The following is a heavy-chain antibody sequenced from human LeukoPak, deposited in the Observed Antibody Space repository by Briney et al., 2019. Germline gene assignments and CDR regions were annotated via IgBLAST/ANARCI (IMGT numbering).Heavy chain of an antibody. J-gene: IGHJ4*02. V-gene: IGHV3-30*18. D-gene: IGHD2-15*01. CDR3: AKDALRGGTYYYFDY. Sequence: GRSLRLSCAASGFTFNTYDMHWVRQAPGKGLEWVALISYDGSIKYYADSVKGRFTISRDNSKNTLYLQMNNLRGEDTAVYYCAKDALRGGTYYYFDYWGQGTLVTVSS. CDR2: ISYDGSIK. CDR1: GFTFNTYD.